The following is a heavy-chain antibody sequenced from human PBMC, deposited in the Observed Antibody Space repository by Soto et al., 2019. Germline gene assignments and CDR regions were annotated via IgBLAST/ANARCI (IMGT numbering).Heavy chain of an antibody. J-gene: IGHJ4*03. D-gene: IGHD2-8*01. CDR2: IFLADSDT. CDR1: GHLFPNSL. Sequence: PGEYRKVPCQGSGHLFPNSLIAWGRQTPGKGLEWMGFIFLADSDTKYSPSFQGEDTISADRSINTAYLQWTSLQASDSAIYYCARQGCQQSHIDSWGTGSVVTVYS. CDR3: ARQGCQQSHIDS. V-gene: IGHV5-51*01.